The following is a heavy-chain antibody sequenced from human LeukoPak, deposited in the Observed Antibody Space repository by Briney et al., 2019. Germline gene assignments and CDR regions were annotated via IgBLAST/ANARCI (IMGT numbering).Heavy chain of an antibody. CDR3: ARDTAGAAAGPPFY. V-gene: IGHV3-7*01. D-gene: IGHD6-13*01. Sequence: AGGSLRLSCAASGFTFSSYWMSWVRQAPGKGPEWVANIKQDGSEKYYVDSVKGRFTISRDNAKNSLYLQMNSLRAEDTAVYYCARDTAGAAAGPPFYWGQGTLVTVSS. CDR1: GFTFSSYW. CDR2: IKQDGSEK. J-gene: IGHJ4*02.